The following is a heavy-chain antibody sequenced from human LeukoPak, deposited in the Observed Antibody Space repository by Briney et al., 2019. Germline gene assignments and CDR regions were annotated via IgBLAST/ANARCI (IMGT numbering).Heavy chain of an antibody. CDR3: AKGPDYYDSSGYYNY. V-gene: IGHV3-23*01. CDR2: ISGSGGST. Sequence: GRSLRLSCAASGFTFSSHGMHWVRQAPGKGLEWVSAISGSGGSTYYADSVKGRFTISRDNSKNTLYLQMNSLRAEDTAVYYCAKGPDYYDSSGYYNYWGQGTLVTVSS. J-gene: IGHJ4*02. CDR1: GFTFSSHG. D-gene: IGHD3-22*01.